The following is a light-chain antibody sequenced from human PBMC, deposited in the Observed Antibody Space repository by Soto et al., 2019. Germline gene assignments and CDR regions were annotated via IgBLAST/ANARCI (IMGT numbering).Light chain of an antibody. Sequence: AIRMTQSPSSFSASTGDRVTITCRASQGISSYLAWYQQKPGKAPKLLIYAASTLQSGVPSRFSGSGSGTDFTLTISCLQSEDFATYYCQQHYSYLFTFGPGTKVDIK. CDR3: QQHYSYLFT. CDR2: AAS. CDR1: QGISSY. V-gene: IGKV1-8*01. J-gene: IGKJ3*01.